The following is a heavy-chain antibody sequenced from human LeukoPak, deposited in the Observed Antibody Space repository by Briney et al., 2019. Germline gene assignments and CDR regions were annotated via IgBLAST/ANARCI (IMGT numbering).Heavy chain of an antibody. D-gene: IGHD3-10*01. CDR3: ARASGS. V-gene: IGHV3-30*02. Sequence: PGGSLRLSCAASGFTFDSYAMSWVRQAPGKGLEWVAFVRADASRTAYADSVKGRFTISRDNSKNTLWLQMHSLRTEDTAVYYCARASGSWGQGTLVIVSS. J-gene: IGHJ4*02. CDR2: VRADASRT. CDR1: GFTFDSYA.